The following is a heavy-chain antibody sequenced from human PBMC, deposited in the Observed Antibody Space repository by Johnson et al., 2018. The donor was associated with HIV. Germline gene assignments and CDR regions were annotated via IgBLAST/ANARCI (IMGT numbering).Heavy chain of an antibody. V-gene: IGHV3-NL1*01. CDR1: GFSFSNYG. D-gene: IGHD3-22*01. J-gene: IGHJ3*02. CDR3: ARAWVNYYDSPDAFDI. Sequence: QMQLVESGGGVVQPGRSQRLSCAASGFSFSNYGMHWVRQAPWKGLEWVSVIYSGGSTYYADSVKGRFTISRDNSKNTLYLQMNSLRAEDTAVYYCARAWVNYYDSPDAFDIWGQGTMVTVSS. CDR2: IYSGGST.